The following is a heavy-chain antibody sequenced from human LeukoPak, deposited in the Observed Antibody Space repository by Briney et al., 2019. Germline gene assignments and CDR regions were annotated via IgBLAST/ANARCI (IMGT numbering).Heavy chain of an antibody. Sequence: SETLSLTCAVYGGSFSGYYWSWIRQPPGKGLEWIGEINHSGSTNYNPSLKSRVTISVDTSKNQFSLKLSSETAADTAVYYCARVRDGYNYPFDYWGRGTLVTVSS. J-gene: IGHJ4*02. CDR1: GGSFSGYY. V-gene: IGHV4-34*01. D-gene: IGHD5-12*01. CDR3: ARVRDGYNYPFDY. CDR2: INHSGST.